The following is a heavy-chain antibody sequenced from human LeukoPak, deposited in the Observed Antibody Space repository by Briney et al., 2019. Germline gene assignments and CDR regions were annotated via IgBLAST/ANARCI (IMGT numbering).Heavy chain of an antibody. Sequence: GGSLRLSCAASGFTFSSYGMHWVRQAPGKGLEWVAVISYDGSNKYYADSVKGRFTISRDNSKNTLYLQMNSLRAEDTAVYYCAKDESLYGMDVWGQGTTVTVSS. CDR3: AKDESLYGMDV. V-gene: IGHV3-30*18. CDR2: ISYDGSNK. CDR1: GFTFSSYG. J-gene: IGHJ6*02.